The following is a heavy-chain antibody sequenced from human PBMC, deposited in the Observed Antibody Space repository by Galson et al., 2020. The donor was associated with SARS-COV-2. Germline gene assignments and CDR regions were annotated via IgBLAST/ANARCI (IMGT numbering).Heavy chain of an antibody. V-gene: IGHV4-34*01. CDR1: GGSFSGYS. CDR3: ARGLEGLYDTSRFLGLGVFFYHAMDV. D-gene: IGHD3-22*01. CDR2: INHRGGT. J-gene: IGHJ6*02. Sequence: PSETLSLTCAVYGGSFSGYSWSWLRQPPGKGLEWIGEINHRGGTTYNPSLKSRVTISVDTSKNQFSLRVSSVTAADTAVYYCARGLEGLYDTSRFLGLGVFFYHAMDVWGQGTTVTVSS.